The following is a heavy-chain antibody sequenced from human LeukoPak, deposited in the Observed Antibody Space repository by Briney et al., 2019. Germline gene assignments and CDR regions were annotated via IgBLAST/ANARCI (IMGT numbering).Heavy chain of an antibody. Sequence: ASVKVSCKASGGTFSSYAISWVRQAPGQGLEWMGGIIPIFGTANYAQKFQGRVTMTRDTSTSTVYMELSSLRSEDTAVYYCASLGYCSSTSCHIAGSWGQGTLVTVSS. V-gene: IGHV1-69*05. CDR1: GGTFSSYA. D-gene: IGHD2-2*02. CDR3: ASLGYCSSTSCHIAGS. CDR2: IIPIFGTA. J-gene: IGHJ5*02.